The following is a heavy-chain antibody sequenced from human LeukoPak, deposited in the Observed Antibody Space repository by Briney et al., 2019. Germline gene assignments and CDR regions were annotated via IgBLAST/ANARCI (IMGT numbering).Heavy chain of an antibody. CDR1: GFTFSRYW. V-gene: IGHV3-7*01. D-gene: IGHD2-2*01. CDR2: IEQDGTEK. Sequence: GGSLRLSCVASGFTFSRYWMSWVRRAPGKGLEWVASIEQDGTEKYYVDSVKGRFTISRDNAKNSLYLQMNSLRAEDTAVYYCARDRRAYCSNIDFRGAFDIWGQGTVLMVSS. CDR3: ARDRRAYCSNIDFRGAFDI. J-gene: IGHJ3*02.